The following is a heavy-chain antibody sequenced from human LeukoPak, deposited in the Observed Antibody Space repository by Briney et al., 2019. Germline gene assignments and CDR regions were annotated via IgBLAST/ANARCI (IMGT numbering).Heavy chain of an antibody. CDR3: ARVRGVTRSNYYYYMDV. J-gene: IGHJ6*03. V-gene: IGHV4-39*01. CDR2: IYYSGST. D-gene: IGHD2-21*02. CDR1: GGSISSSSYY. Sequence: PSETLSLTCTVSGGSISSSSYYWGWLRQPPGKGLEWIGSIYYSGSTYYNPSLKSRVTISVDTSKNQFSLKLSSVTAADTAVYYCARVRGVTRSNYYYYMDVWGKGTTVTVSS.